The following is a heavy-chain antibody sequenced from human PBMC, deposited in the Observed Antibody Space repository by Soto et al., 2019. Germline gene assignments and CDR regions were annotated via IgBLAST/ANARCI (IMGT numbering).Heavy chain of an antibody. J-gene: IGHJ5*02. CDR3: ARHKIAAAGTLGWFDP. CDR1: DACRIRYLNS. D-gene: IGHD6-13*01. V-gene: IGHV4-39*01. CDR2: IYYSGST. Sequence: PSENTSLGSTVPDACRIRYLNSCGVIRQPPGKGLEWIGSIYYSGSTYYNPSLKSRVTISVDTSKNQFSLKLSSVTAADTAVYYCARHKIAAAGTLGWFDPWGQG.